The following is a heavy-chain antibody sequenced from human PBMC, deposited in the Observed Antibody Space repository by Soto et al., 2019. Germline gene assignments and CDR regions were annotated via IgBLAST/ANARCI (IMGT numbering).Heavy chain of an antibody. CDR1: GYTFTSYG. V-gene: IGHV1-18*01. Sequence: ASVKVSCKASGYTFTSYGISWVRQAPGQGLEWMGWISAYNGNTNYAQKLQGRVTMTTDTSTSTAYMELRSLRSDDTAVYYCARETGRSSGWFGVRAFDIWGQGTMVTVSS. D-gene: IGHD6-19*01. J-gene: IGHJ3*02. CDR2: ISAYNGNT. CDR3: ARETGRSSGWFGVRAFDI.